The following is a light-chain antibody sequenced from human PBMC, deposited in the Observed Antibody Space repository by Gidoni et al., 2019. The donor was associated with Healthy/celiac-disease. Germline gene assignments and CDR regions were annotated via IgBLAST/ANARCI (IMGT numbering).Light chain of an antibody. Sequence: QSALTQPASVSGSPGPSITISCTGTSSHVVGYNYVSWYQQHPGKAPKLMIYEVSKRPSGVSNRFSGSKSGNTASLTISGLQAEDEADYYCSSYTSSSTLVFGGGTKLTVL. CDR3: SSYTSSSTLV. CDR1: SSHVVGYNY. V-gene: IGLV2-14*01. J-gene: IGLJ3*02. CDR2: EVS.